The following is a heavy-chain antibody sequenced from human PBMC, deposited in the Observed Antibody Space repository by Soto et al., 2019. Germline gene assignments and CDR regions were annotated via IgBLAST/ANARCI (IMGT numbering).Heavy chain of an antibody. CDR1: GFTFSDQY. Sequence: QVRLVESGGGLVKPGGSLRLSCAASGFTFSDQYMSWIRQAPGKGLEWVSYITSSGGTTYYADSVKGRFTISRDNAKNSLYLQINNLSAEDTAVYYCVSSGITWVEYWGQGTLVTVSS. CDR3: VSSGITWVEY. J-gene: IGHJ4*02. CDR2: ITSSGGTT. D-gene: IGHD3-22*01. V-gene: IGHV3-11*01.